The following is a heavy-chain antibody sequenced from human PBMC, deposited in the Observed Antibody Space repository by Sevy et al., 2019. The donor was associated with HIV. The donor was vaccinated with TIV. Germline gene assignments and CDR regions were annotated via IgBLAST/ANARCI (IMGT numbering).Heavy chain of an antibody. Sequence: GESLKISCAASGFIFGSYAMNWVRQAPGKGLEWVAVISYDGSHKYYADSVKGRFTISRDSCKNTLYLQMHSLRTDDTAVYYCARDRGSSWSSFDYWGQGTLVTVSS. J-gene: IGHJ4*02. V-gene: IGHV3-30-3*01. CDR3: ARDRGSSWSSFDY. D-gene: IGHD6-13*01. CDR2: ISYDGSHK. CDR1: GFIFGSYA.